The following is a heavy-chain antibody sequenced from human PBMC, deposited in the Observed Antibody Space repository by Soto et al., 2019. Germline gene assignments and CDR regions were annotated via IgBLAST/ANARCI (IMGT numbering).Heavy chain of an antibody. Sequence: ASVKVSCKASGYTFTGYYMHWVRQAPGQGPEWMGWINPNSGGTNYAQKFQGWVTMTRDTSISTAYMELSRLRSDDTAVYYCARDSALFSHHPLVTTDYYYGMDVWGQGTTVTVSS. CDR2: INPNSGGT. V-gene: IGHV1-2*04. CDR3: ARDSALFSHHPLVTTDYYYGMDV. J-gene: IGHJ6*02. D-gene: IGHD4-17*01. CDR1: GYTFTGYY.